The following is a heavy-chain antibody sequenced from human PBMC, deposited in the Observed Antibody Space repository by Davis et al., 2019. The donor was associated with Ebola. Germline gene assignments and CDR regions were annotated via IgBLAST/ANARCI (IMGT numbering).Heavy chain of an antibody. CDR2: INHSGST. CDR1: GESFRGYY. Sequence: SQTLSLTCAVYGESFRGYYWSWIRQPPGKGLEWIGEINHSGSTNYDPSLKSRVTISVDTSKNQFSLKLSSVTAADTAVYYCASNPGGAWGQGTMVTVSS. J-gene: IGHJ3*01. D-gene: IGHD1-14*01. CDR3: ASNPGGA. V-gene: IGHV4-34*01.